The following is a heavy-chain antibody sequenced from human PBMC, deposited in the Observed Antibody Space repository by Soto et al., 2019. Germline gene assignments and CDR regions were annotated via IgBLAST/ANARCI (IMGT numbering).Heavy chain of an antibody. CDR1: GYTFTNYW. J-gene: IGHJ6*02. Sequence: GESLKISCKGSGYTFTNYWIGWVRQMPGKGLEWMGIMYPGDSDTKYNPSFQGQVTISADKSITTTYLQWSSLKASDTAIYYCAASIFYYGMDVWGQGTTVTVSS. V-gene: IGHV5-51*01. CDR3: AASIFYYGMDV. CDR2: MYPGDSDT.